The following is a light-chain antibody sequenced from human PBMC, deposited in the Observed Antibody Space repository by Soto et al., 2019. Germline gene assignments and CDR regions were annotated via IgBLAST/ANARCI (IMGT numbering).Light chain of an antibody. V-gene: IGKV3-11*01. CDR3: QQRSNSLT. CDR2: DAS. J-gene: IGKJ5*01. Sequence: ENALTQSPGTLSLSPGERATLSCRASQSVSSYLAWYQQKPGQAPRLLIYDASSRATGISARFSGSGSGTDFTLTISSLEPEDFAVYYCQQRSNSLTFGQGTRLEIK. CDR1: QSVSSY.